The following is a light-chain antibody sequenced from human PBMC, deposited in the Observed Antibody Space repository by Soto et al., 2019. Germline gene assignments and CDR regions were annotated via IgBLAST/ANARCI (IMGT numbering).Light chain of an antibody. J-gene: IGLJ1*01. CDR2: SNN. V-gene: IGLV1-44*01. Sequence: QSVLTQPPSAPGTPGQRVTISGSGSSSNIGSNTVNWYQQLPGTAPKLLIYSNNQRPSGVPDRFSGSKSGTSASLAISGLQSGDGADYYCAAWDDSLNGYVFATGTKVTVL. CDR3: AAWDDSLNGYV. CDR1: SSNIGSNT.